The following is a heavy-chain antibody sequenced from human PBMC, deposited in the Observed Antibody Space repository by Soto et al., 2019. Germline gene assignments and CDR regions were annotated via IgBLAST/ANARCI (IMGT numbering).Heavy chain of an antibody. V-gene: IGHV3-15*07. Sequence: EVQLVESGGDLVKPGGSLRLSCAASGFTLNNAWMNWLRQTPGKGPEWVGRIKGKSSGGATDYAASVKGRFTISRDDSKNILYRQLSSLKIDDTAIYYCATGAYSYWGQGTLVTVSS. CDR2: IKGKSSGGAT. CDR1: GFTLNNAW. D-gene: IGHD2-21*01. J-gene: IGHJ4*02. CDR3: ATGAYSY.